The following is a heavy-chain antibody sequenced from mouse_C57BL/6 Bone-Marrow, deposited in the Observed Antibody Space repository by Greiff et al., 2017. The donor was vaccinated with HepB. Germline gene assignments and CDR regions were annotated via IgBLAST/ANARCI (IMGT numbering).Heavy chain of an antibody. D-gene: IGHD2-3*01. CDR2: INPNNGGT. J-gene: IGHJ1*03. Sequence: EVQLQQSGPELVKPGASVKISCKASGYTFTDYYMNWVKQSHGKSLEWIGDINPNNGGTSYNQKFKGKATLTVDKSSSTAYMELRSLTSEDSAVYYCARYRWFRSYWYFDVWGTGTTVTVSS. CDR1: GYTFTDYY. V-gene: IGHV1-26*01. CDR3: ARYRWFRSYWYFDV.